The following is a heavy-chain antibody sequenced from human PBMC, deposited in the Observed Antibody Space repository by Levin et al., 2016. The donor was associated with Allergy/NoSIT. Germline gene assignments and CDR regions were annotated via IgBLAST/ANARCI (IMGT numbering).Heavy chain of an antibody. CDR2: IYYSGST. V-gene: IGHV4-39*01. CDR1: GGSISSSSYY. CDR3: ASEEQRGGNSGFDY. Sequence: SETLSLTCTVSGGSISSSSYYWGWIRQPPGKGLEWIGSIYYSGSTYYNPSLKSRVTISVDTSKNQFSLKLSSVTAADTAVYYCASEEQRGGNSGFDYWGQGTLVTVSS. J-gene: IGHJ4*02. D-gene: IGHD4-23*01.